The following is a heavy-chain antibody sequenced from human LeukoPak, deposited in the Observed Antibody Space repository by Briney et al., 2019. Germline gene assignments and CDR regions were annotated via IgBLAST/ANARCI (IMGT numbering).Heavy chain of an antibody. Sequence: GGSLSLSRAASAFTFSSYSMNWVRQAPGKGLEWVSSISSSSSYIYYADSVKGRFTISRDNAKNSLCLQMNNLRVEDTAVYYCARGKVTTRGFLYYWGQGTLVTVSS. J-gene: IGHJ4*02. CDR3: ARGKVTTRGFLYY. D-gene: IGHD4-17*01. CDR2: ISSSSSYI. V-gene: IGHV3-21*01. CDR1: AFTFSSYS.